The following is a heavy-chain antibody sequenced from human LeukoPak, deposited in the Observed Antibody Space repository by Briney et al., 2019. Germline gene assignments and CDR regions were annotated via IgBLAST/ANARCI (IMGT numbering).Heavy chain of an antibody. CDR1: GYTFTGYD. V-gene: IGHV1-2*02. CDR2: IYPNSGGT. D-gene: IGHD2-2*01. CDR3: ARSGGYCSSTSCYAFDI. Sequence: ASVKVSCKASGYTFTGYDMHWVRQAPGQGLEWMGWIYPNSGGTNYAQKFQGRVTMTRGTSISTAYMELGRLRSDDTAVYYCARSGGYCSSTSCYAFDIWGQGTIVTASS. J-gene: IGHJ3*02.